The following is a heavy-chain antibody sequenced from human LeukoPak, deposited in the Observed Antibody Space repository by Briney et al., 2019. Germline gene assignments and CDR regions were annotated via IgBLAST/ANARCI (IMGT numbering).Heavy chain of an antibody. CDR2: IIPIFGTA. D-gene: IGHD2-15*01. V-gene: IGHV1-69*06. CDR3: ARGVVAAGMDAFDI. CDR1: GGTFSSYA. J-gene: IGHJ3*02. Sequence: SVKVSCKASGGTFSSYAISWVRQAPGQGLEWMGGIIPIFGTANYAQKFQGRVTITADKSTSTAYMELSSLRSEDTAVYYCARGVVAAGMDAFDIWGQGTMVTVSS.